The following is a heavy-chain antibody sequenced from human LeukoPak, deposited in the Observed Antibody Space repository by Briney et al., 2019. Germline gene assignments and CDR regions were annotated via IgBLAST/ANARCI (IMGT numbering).Heavy chain of an antibody. D-gene: IGHD2-2*01. CDR1: GGTFSSYA. CDR2: IIPIFGTA. V-gene: IGHV1-69*06. CDR3: AARGHCRGTTCVMTGDLFDY. J-gene: IGHJ4*02. Sequence: GASVKVSCKASGGTFSSYAIGWVRQAPGQGLEWMGRIIPIFGTANYAQKFQGRVTISADRSTSTAYLELSSLTPEETAIYYCAARGHCRGTTCVMTGDLFDYWGQGTLITVS.